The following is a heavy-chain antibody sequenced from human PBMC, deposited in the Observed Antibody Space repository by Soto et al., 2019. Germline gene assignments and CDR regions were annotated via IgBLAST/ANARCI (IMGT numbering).Heavy chain of an antibody. V-gene: IGHV1-69*12. J-gene: IGHJ4*02. CDR1: GGTFITYA. D-gene: IGHD5-18*01. CDR3: ASGIQLWLRRINNGYSG. CDR2: IILMFGTA. Sequence: QVQLVQSGAEVKKPESSVKVSCKAPGGTFITYAISWVRQAPGQGLEWMGGIILMFGTANYAQRFQDRVTITADESTITVYMEMSSLRSEDTAVYFCASGIQLWLRRINNGYSGWGQGTLVTVSS.